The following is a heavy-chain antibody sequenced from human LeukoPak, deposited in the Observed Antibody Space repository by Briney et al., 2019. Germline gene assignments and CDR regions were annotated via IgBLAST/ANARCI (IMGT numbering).Heavy chain of an antibody. V-gene: IGHV1-46*01. D-gene: IGHD3-10*01. J-gene: IGHJ3*02. Sequence: ASVKVSCKASGYTFTSHYMHWVRQAPEKGLEWMGIINPSGGSTSYAQKFQGRVTMTRDTSTSTVYMELSSLRSEDTAVYYCARDGQVTMVRGVISLRAFDIWGQGTMVTVSS. CDR1: GYTFTSHY. CDR2: INPSGGST. CDR3: ARDGQVTMVRGVISLRAFDI.